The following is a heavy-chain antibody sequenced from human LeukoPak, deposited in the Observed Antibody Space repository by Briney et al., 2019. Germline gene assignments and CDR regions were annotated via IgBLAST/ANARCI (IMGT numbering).Heavy chain of an antibody. J-gene: IGHJ4*02. D-gene: IGHD6-13*01. CDR3: ARVFTAAVGNPTIDY. Sequence: GGSMRLSCAASGFSLSSYWMHWVRRAPGKGLLWVSRINRDGSSTTYADSVKGRFTISRDNAKNTLYLQMDSLRAEDTAVYYCARVFTAAVGNPTIDYWGQGTLVTVSS. CDR1: GFSLSSYW. CDR2: INRDGSST. V-gene: IGHV3-74*01.